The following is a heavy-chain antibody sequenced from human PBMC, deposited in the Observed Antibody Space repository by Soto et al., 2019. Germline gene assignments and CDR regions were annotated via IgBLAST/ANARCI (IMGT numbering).Heavy chain of an antibody. V-gene: IGHV3-53*01. CDR1: GFTVSNSY. CDR3: ATSMTALIAFDV. J-gene: IGHJ3*01. D-gene: IGHD2-21*02. Sequence: GGSLRLSCAASGFTVSNSYMTWVRQPPGKGLEWVSIIYIGDSTYYADSVKGRFTISRDNSKNTLYLHMDSLRAEDTAMYYCATSMTALIAFDVWGHRTMVTVSS. CDR2: IYIGDST.